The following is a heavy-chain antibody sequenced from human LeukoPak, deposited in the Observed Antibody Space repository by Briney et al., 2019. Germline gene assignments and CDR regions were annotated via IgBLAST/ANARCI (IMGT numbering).Heavy chain of an antibody. J-gene: IGHJ6*03. CDR1: GFIFSNYG. Sequence: GGSLRLSCVASGFIFSNYGMHWVRQAPGKGLEWVAVIWSTRTKKDYADSVKGRFTISRDNTKNTLYLQMNSLRAEDTAVYYCARKRDGSGTYFNNYFYYYYMDVWGKGTTVTVTS. D-gene: IGHD3-10*01. V-gene: IGHV3-33*01. CDR2: IWSTRTKK. CDR3: ARKRDGSGTYFNNYFYYYYMDV.